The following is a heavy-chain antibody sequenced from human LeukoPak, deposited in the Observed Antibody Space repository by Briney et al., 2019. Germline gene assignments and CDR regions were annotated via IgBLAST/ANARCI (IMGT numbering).Heavy chain of an antibody. D-gene: IGHD3-10*01. J-gene: IGHJ6*03. CDR3: ARYDITMVRGVIYYYYYYMDV. CDR1: GFTFSSYG. Sequence: GGSLRLSCAASGFTFSSYGMHWVRQAPGKGLEWVAFIRYDGSNKYYADSVKGRFTISRDNSKNTLYLQMNSLRAEDTAVYYCARYDITMVRGVIYYYYYYMDVWGKGTTVTVSS. CDR2: IRYDGSNK. V-gene: IGHV3-30*02.